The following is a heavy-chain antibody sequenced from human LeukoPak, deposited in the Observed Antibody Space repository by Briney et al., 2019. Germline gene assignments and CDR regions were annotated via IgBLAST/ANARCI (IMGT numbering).Heavy chain of an antibody. CDR3: ATVPRDSSGYYYGHDAFDI. V-gene: IGHV4-30-4*01. Sequence: SETLSLTCTVSGGSISSGDYYWSWMRQPPGQGLEWIGYIYYSGSTYYNPSLKRRVTISVDTSKNPFSLKMSSVTAADTAVYYCATVPRDSSGYYYGHDAFDIWGQGTMVTVSS. J-gene: IGHJ3*02. CDR2: IYYSGST. CDR1: GGSISSGDYY. D-gene: IGHD3-22*01.